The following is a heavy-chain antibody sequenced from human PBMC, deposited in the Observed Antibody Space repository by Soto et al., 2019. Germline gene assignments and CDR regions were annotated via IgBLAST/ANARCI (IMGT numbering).Heavy chain of an antibody. CDR2: ISSNSAYI. Sequence: GGSLRLSCAASGFTFRSFTMNWVRQAPGKGLEWVSTISSNSAYIYYTDALRGRFTISRDNAKNSLHLQMNSLRAEDTAVYYCTRDASRDRSARGWFDPWGQGPLVPVSP. CDR3: TRDASRDRSARGWFDP. CDR1: GFTFRSFT. J-gene: IGHJ5*02. V-gene: IGHV3-21*01. D-gene: IGHD3-10*01.